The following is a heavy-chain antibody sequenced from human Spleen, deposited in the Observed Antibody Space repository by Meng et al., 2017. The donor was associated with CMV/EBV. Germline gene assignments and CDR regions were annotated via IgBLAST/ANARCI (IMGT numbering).Heavy chain of an antibody. V-gene: IGHV3-23*01. CDR1: GFSFSNYV. CDR2: ITGNGRST. J-gene: IGHJ4*02. D-gene: IGHD6-13*01. Sequence: GGSLRLSCAASGFSFSNYVMSWVRQTPGKGLEWVAAITGNGRSTFYGDSVKGRLTISRDNSKNTLYLQMNSLRADDTAVYYCARVKPYTSSWHYFDYWGQGTLVTVSS. CDR3: ARVKPYTSSWHYFDY.